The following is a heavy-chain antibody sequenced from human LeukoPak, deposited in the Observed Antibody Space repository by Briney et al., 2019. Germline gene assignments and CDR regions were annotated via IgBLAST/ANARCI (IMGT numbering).Heavy chain of an antibody. Sequence: GGSLRLSCAASGFTFSSYAMSWVRQAPGKGLEWVSAISGSGGSTYYADSVKGRFTISRDNAKNSLYLQMNSLRAEDTAVYYCARDQGAITMIVVAEGYYFDYWGQGTLVTVSS. J-gene: IGHJ4*02. V-gene: IGHV3-23*01. D-gene: IGHD3-22*01. CDR2: ISGSGGST. CDR3: ARDQGAITMIVVAEGYYFDY. CDR1: GFTFSSYA.